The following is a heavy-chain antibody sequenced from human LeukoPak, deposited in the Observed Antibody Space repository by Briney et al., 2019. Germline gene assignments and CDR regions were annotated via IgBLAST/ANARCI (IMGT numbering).Heavy chain of an antibody. CDR3: ARGSSMVRGTTGWFDP. Sequence: PSETLSLTCTVSGGSISSYYWSWIRQPPGKGLEWIGYIYYSGSTNYIPSLKSRVTISVDTSKNQFSLKLSSVTAADTAVYYCARGSSMVRGTTGWFDPWGQGTLVTVSS. CDR1: GGSISSYY. V-gene: IGHV4-59*01. CDR2: IYYSGST. J-gene: IGHJ5*02. D-gene: IGHD3-10*01.